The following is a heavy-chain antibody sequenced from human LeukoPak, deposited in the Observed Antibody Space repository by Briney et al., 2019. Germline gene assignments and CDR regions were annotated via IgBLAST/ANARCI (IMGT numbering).Heavy chain of an antibody. CDR1: GGFISSYY. Sequence: SETLSLTCTVSGGFISSYYWSWIRQPRGKGLEWIGYIYYSGSTNYNPSLKSRATISVDTSKNQFSLKLSSVTAADSAAYYCATSERHIFYYYYMDVWGKGTTVTVSS. CDR2: IYYSGST. D-gene: IGHD1-1*01. V-gene: IGHV4-59*01. J-gene: IGHJ6*03. CDR3: ATSERHIFYYYYMDV.